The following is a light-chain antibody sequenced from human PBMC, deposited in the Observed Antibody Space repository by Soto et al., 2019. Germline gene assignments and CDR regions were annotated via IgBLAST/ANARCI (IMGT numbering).Light chain of an antibody. CDR1: QGISSY. V-gene: IGKV1-8*01. Sequence: AIRMTQSPSSLSASTGDRVTITCRVSQGISSYLAWYQQKPGKAPKLLIYAASTLQSGVPSRFSGSGSGTDFTLTISCLQSEDFATYYCQQLNSYPSITFGQGTRLEI. CDR2: AAS. J-gene: IGKJ5*01. CDR3: QQLNSYPSIT.